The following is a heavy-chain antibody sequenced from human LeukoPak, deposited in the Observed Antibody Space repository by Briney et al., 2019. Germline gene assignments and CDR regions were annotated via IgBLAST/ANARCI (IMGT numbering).Heavy chain of an antibody. CDR1: GFTFSSYW. Sequence: PGGSLRLSCAVSGFTFSSYWMSWVRLAPGKGLEWVANIKQDGSEKNYVDSVKGRFTISRDNAKNSLYLQMNSLRAEDTAVYYCASGGQIWISWGQGTLVTVSS. D-gene: IGHD5-18*01. J-gene: IGHJ5*02. CDR3: ASGGQIWIS. CDR2: IKQDGSEK. V-gene: IGHV3-7*01.